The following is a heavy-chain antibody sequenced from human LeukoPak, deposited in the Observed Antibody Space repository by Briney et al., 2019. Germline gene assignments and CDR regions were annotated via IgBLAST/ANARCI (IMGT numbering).Heavy chain of an antibody. Sequence: PGGSLRLSCAASGFTFSNYGMHWVRQAPGKGLEWVAFIRYDGSNTYYADSVKGRFTISRDNAKNSLYLQMNSLRAEDTAVYYCARGSEWASGVSDYWGQGTLVTVSS. D-gene: IGHD3-3*01. CDR3: ARGSEWASGVSDY. J-gene: IGHJ4*02. V-gene: IGHV3-30*02. CDR1: GFTFSNYG. CDR2: IRYDGSNT.